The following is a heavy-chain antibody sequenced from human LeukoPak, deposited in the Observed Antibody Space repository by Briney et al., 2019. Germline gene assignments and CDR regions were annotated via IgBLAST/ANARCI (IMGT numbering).Heavy chain of an antibody. J-gene: IGHJ5*02. CDR1: GYTFTGYY. CDR3: ARDGFPSVPAAFSWFDP. CDR2: INPNSGGT. D-gene: IGHD2-2*01. V-gene: IGHV1-2*02. Sequence: ASVKVSCKASGYTFTGYYMHWVRQAPGHGLEWMGWINPNSGGTNYAQKFQGRVTMTRDTSISTAYMELSRLRSDDTAVYYCARDGFPSVPAAFSWFDPWGQGTLVTVSS.